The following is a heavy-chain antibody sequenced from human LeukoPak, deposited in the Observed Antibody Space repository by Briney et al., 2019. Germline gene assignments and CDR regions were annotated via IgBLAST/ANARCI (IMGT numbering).Heavy chain of an antibody. D-gene: IGHD6-13*01. CDR3: ARDFSIAAAGTVGY. J-gene: IGHJ4*02. Sequence: GASVKVSCKASGYTFTSYAMHWVRQAPGQRLEWMGWINAGNGNTKYSQEFQGRVTITRDTSTSTAYMELRSLRSDDTAVYYCARDFSIAAAGTVGYWGQGTLVTVSS. CDR1: GYTFTSYA. CDR2: INAGNGNT. V-gene: IGHV1-3*01.